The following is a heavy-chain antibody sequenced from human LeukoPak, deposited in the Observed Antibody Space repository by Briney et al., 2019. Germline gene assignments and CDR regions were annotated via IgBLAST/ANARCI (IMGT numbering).Heavy chain of an antibody. CDR2: ISDTGGRT. CDR1: GITLSNYG. J-gene: IGHJ4*02. V-gene: IGHV3-23*01. D-gene: IGHD2-21*02. Sequence: PGGSLRLSCAVSGITLSNYGMTWVRQAPGKGLEWVAGISDTGGRTNYADSVKGRFTISRDNPKNTLYLQMNSLRAEDTAVYYCARDLMSIPFRYCGGDCYSDYWGQGTLVTVSS. CDR3: ARDLMSIPFRYCGGDCYSDY.